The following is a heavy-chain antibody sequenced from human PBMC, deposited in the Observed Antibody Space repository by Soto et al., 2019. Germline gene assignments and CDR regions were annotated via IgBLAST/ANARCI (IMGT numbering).Heavy chain of an antibody. CDR2: IYYSGST. CDR1: GGSISSGGYY. J-gene: IGHJ4*02. V-gene: IGHV4-31*03. D-gene: IGHD3-10*01. CDR3: TTVPSAHYYGSGSYSGGATLPLD. Sequence: SETLSLTCTVSGGSISSGGYYWSWIRQHPGKGLEWIGYIYYSGSTYYNPSLKSRVTISVDTSKNQFSLKLSSVTAADTAVYYCTTVPSAHYYGSGSYSGGATLPLDWGQGTLVTVSS.